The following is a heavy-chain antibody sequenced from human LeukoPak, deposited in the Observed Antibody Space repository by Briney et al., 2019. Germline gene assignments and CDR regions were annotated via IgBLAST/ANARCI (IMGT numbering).Heavy chain of an antibody. CDR2: INRDGSQK. J-gene: IGHJ4*02. CDR3: ARDPSGYEPLYYFDY. D-gene: IGHD5-12*01. Sequence: GGSLRLSCAASGFSLSAYWMTWVRQAPGKGLEWVANINRDGSQKNHVDSVKGRFTISRDNAKNSLYLQMNSLRAEDTAVYYCARDPSGYEPLYYFDYWGQGTLVTVSS. CDR1: GFSLSAYW. V-gene: IGHV3-7*01.